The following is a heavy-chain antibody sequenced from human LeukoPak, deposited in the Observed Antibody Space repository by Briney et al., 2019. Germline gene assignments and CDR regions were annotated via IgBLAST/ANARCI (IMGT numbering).Heavy chain of an antibody. CDR1: GFTFSSYW. Sequence: GGSLRLPCAASGFTFSSYWMSWVRQAPGKGLEWVANIKQDGSEIYYVDSVKGRFTISRDNAKNSLYLQMNSLRAEDTAVYYCARDKIVGATHFDYWGQGTLVTVSS. V-gene: IGHV3-7*01. D-gene: IGHD1-26*01. J-gene: IGHJ4*02. CDR3: ARDKIVGATHFDY. CDR2: IKQDGSEI.